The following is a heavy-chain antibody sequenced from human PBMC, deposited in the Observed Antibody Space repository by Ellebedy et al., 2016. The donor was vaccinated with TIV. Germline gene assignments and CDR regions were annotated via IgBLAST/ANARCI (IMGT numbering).Heavy chain of an antibody. CDR3: AKDKLGWFGELFDY. CDR2: ISGSGGST. J-gene: IGHJ4*02. V-gene: IGHV3-23*01. D-gene: IGHD3-10*01. Sequence: PGGSLRLSCAASGFTFDDYAMHWVRQAPGKGLEWVSAISGSGGSTYYADSVKGRFTISRDNSKNTLYLQMNSLRAEDTAVYYCAKDKLGWFGELFDYWGQGTLVTVSS. CDR1: GFTFDDYA.